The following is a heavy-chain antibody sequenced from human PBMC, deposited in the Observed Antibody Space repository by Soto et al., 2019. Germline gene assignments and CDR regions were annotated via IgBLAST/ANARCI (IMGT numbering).Heavy chain of an antibody. CDR3: ARSFMVPVDVFDY. D-gene: IGHD3-10*01. Sequence: SETLSLTCTVSNGSLSSNYWSWIRQSPGQGLEWIGNIYYSGSTNYNPSLKSRVTMSVDTSKNQFTLKLSSVTAADTGVYFCARSFMVPVDVFDYWGQGNLVTVSS. V-gene: IGHV4-59*01. CDR2: IYYSGST. CDR1: NGSLSSNY. J-gene: IGHJ4*02.